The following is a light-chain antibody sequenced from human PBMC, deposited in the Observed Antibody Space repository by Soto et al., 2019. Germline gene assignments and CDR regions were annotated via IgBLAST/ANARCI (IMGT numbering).Light chain of an antibody. CDR2: SAS. V-gene: IGKV1-39*01. CDR1: QTIYTS. CDR3: QQNYSPFVS. J-gene: IGKJ4*01. Sequence: DIPMTQSPSSLSASVGDRVTITCRASQTIYTSLNWFQQKPGRAPKLLIYSASTLQRGVPSRFSGSGSGTDFILTIGGLQHDEYATYYCQQNYSPFVSFGGGTKVEI.